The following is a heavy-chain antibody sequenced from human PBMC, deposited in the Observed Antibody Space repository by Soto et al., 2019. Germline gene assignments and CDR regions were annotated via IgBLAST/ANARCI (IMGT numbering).Heavy chain of an antibody. D-gene: IGHD5-12*01. CDR2: MNPNSGNT. J-gene: IGHJ4*02. V-gene: IGHV1-8*01. Sequence: ASVKVSCKASGYTFTSYDINWVRQATGQGLEWMGWMNPNSGNTGYAQKFQGRVTMTRNTSISTAYMELSRLRSDDTAVYYCARASFSGYDLRGRYYFDYWGQGTLVTVSS. CDR1: GYTFTSYD. CDR3: ARASFSGYDLRGRYYFDY.